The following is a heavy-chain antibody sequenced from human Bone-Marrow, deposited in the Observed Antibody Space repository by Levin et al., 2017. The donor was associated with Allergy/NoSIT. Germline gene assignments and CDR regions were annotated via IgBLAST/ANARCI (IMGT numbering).Heavy chain of an antibody. CDR1: DYTLFNYG. J-gene: IGHJ6*02. Sequence: ASVKVSCKASDYTLFNYGINWVRQAPGQGLEWMGWISTFNNNAKYAQKFQGRVTLTTDTSTNTAYMELRSLRADDTAMYYCARDRLTSNERDVWGQGTPVTVSS. CDR2: ISTFNNNA. V-gene: IGHV1-18*01. D-gene: IGHD2-2*01. CDR3: ARDRLTSNERDV.